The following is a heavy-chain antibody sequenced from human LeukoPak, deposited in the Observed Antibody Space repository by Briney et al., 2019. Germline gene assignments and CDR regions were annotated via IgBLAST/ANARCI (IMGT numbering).Heavy chain of an antibody. D-gene: IGHD3-3*01. CDR1: GYTFTNYY. Sequence: ASVKVSCKASGYTFTNYYIHWVRQAPGQGLEWVGWINSNRGGTNYAQKFQGRVTMTRDTSISTAYMELRSVRSDDTAVYYCARDLGDDAFDIWGPGTMVTVSS. J-gene: IGHJ3*02. V-gene: IGHV1-2*02. CDR2: INSNRGGT. CDR3: ARDLGDDAFDI.